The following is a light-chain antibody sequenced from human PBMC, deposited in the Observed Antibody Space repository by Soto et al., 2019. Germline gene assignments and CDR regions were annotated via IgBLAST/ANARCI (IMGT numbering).Light chain of an antibody. V-gene: IGKV3-11*01. CDR2: DVS. Sequence: ETFLTQSRVTLCLSAKESATLSCRASQSISSYLAWYQQKPGQAPRLLIYDVSQRATGIPARFSGSGSGTDFTLTISSLEPEDFAVYYCQQRNNWQVTFGQGTRLEI. CDR3: QQRNNWQVT. J-gene: IGKJ5*01. CDR1: QSISSY.